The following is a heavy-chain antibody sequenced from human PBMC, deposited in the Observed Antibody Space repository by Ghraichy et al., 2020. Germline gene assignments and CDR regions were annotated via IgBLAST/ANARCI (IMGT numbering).Heavy chain of an antibody. D-gene: IGHD6-6*01. Sequence: ASVKVSCKASGYTFTGYYMHWVRQAPGQGLEWMGWINPNSGGTNYAQKFQGRVTMTRDTSISTAYMELSRLRSDDTAVYYCAREGRRGAARHWYFDLWGRGTLVTVSS. CDR3: AREGRRGAARHWYFDL. V-gene: IGHV1-2*02. CDR1: GYTFTGYY. J-gene: IGHJ2*01. CDR2: INPNSGGT.